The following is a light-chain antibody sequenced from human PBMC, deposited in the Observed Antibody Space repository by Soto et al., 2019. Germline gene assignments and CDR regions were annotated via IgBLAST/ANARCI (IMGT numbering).Light chain of an antibody. CDR1: SSDIGSYDF. CDR2: EVT. CDR3: SSYTRVNTRWV. J-gene: IGLJ3*02. V-gene: IGLV2-14*01. Sequence: QSALTQPTSVFGSLGQSITISCTGTSSDIGSYDFVSWYQHHPGKAPKLMIYEVTNRPSGVSHRFSGSKSDNTASLTISGLQSEDESDYYCSSYTRVNTRWVCGGGTKLTVL.